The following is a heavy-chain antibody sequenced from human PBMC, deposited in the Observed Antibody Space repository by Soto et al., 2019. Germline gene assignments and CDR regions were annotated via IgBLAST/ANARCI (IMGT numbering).Heavy chain of an antibody. CDR1: GCSISSYY. CDR3: AREYSRNNWFDP. J-gene: IGHJ5*02. V-gene: IGHV4-59*01. CDR2: IYYSGST. D-gene: IGHD6-13*01. Sequence: SETLSLTCTVSGCSISSYYWSWIRQPPGKGLEWIGYIYYSGSTNYNPSLKSRVTISVDTSKNQFSLKLSSVTAADTAVYYCAREYSRNNWFDPWGQGTLVTVSS.